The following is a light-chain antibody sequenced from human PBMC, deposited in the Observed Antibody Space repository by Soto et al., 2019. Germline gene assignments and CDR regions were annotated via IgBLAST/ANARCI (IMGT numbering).Light chain of an antibody. CDR2: GAS. V-gene: IGKV3-15*01. J-gene: IGKJ4*01. Sequence: EIVMTQSPVTLSVSPGERATLSCRASQSVSSNLAWYQQKPGQAPRLLIYGASTRATGVPARFSGSGSGTEFTLTISSLQSEDFAVYYCQQYFSYPLTFGGGTKVEIK. CDR1: QSVSSN. CDR3: QQYFSYPLT.